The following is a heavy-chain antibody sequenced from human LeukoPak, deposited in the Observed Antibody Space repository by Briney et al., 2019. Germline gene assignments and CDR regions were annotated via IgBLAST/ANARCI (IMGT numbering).Heavy chain of an antibody. Sequence: GGSLRLSCAASGFTFSNYAMHWVRQAPGKGLEWVAVISYDGSNKYYADSVKGRFTISRDNSKNTLYLQMNSLRAEDTAVYYCARDRVGVQVPAANTNWFDPWGQGTLVTVSS. J-gene: IGHJ5*02. CDR1: GFTFSNYA. D-gene: IGHD2-2*01. CDR2: ISYDGSNK. V-gene: IGHV3-30-3*01. CDR3: ARDRVGVQVPAANTNWFDP.